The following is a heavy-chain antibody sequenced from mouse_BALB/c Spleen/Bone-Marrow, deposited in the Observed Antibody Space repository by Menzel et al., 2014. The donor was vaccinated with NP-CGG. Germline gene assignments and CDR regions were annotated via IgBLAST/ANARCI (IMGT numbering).Heavy chain of an antibody. CDR2: IDPARGNP. V-gene: IGHV14-3*02. J-gene: IGHJ2*01. Sequence: EVKLVESGAELVKPGASVKLYGTASGFNIKDTYMHWVKQRPEQGLEWIGRIDPARGNPKYDPKFQGKATITADTSSNTAYLQLSSLTSEDTAVYYCARYRLGTYFDYGGQGTTLTVSS. CDR1: GFNIKDTY. D-gene: IGHD2-14*01. CDR3: ARYRLGTYFDY.